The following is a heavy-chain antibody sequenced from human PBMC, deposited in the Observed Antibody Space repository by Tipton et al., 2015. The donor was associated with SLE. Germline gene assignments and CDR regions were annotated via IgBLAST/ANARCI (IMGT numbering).Heavy chain of an antibody. V-gene: IGHV4-59*11. CDR3: ARGGAGYSGSWYYSPAEYFRH. CDR1: GGSISSHS. D-gene: IGHD6-13*01. Sequence: LRLSCTVSGGSISSHSWCWIRQPPGKGLGWLGYFYYSGSTNNNPSLKSRVTISVDTTKNQFSLKLSSGTAAATAVYYCARGGAGYSGSWYYSPAEYFRHWGQGTLVTVSS. J-gene: IGHJ1*01. CDR2: FYYSGST.